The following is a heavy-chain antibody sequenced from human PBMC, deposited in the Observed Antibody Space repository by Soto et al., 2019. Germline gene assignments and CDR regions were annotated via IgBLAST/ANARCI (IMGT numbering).Heavy chain of an antibody. J-gene: IGHJ4*02. CDR2: IYYSGST. Sequence: SSETLSLTCTVSCGSISSSSYYWGWIRQPPGKGLEWIGSIYYSGSTYYNPSLKSRVTISVDTSKNQLSLKLSSVTAADTAVYYCAGFDTVTIDYWGQGTLVTVSS. CDR1: CGSISSSSYY. D-gene: IGHD4-17*01. V-gene: IGHV4-39*01. CDR3: AGFDTVTIDY.